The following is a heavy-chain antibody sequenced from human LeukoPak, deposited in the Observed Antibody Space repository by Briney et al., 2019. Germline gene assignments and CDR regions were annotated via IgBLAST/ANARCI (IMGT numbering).Heavy chain of an antibody. Sequence: PGGSLRLSCAASGFTFSSYWMSWVRQAPVKGLEWVANIKQDGSEKYYVDSVKGRFTISRDNAKNSLYLQMNSLRAEDTAVYYCARELDSSGYYYSGAFDIWGQGTMVTVSS. D-gene: IGHD3-22*01. CDR3: ARELDSSGYYYSGAFDI. V-gene: IGHV3-7*01. CDR2: IKQDGSEK. CDR1: GFTFSSYW. J-gene: IGHJ3*02.